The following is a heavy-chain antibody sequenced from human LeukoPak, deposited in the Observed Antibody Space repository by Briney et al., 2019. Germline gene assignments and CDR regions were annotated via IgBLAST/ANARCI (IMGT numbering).Heavy chain of an antibody. V-gene: IGHV4-31*03. CDR2: IYYSGST. D-gene: IGHD3-10*01. CDR1: GGSISSGGYY. J-gene: IGHJ4*02. CDR3: ARVASGPPYFDY. Sequence: PSETLSLTCTVSGGSISSGGYYWSWIRQHPGKGLEWIGYIYYSGSTYYNPSLKSRVTISVDTSKNQFSLKLSSVTAADTAVYYCARVASGPPYFDYWGQGTLVTVSS.